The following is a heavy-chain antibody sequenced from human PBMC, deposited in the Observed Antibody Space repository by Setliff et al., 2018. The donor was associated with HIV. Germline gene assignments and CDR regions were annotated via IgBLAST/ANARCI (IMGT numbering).Heavy chain of an antibody. CDR1: GYNFTTYW. D-gene: IGHD3-16*01. CDR2: IDPGDSYT. Sequence: GESLTISCKASGYNFTTYWITWVRQMPGKGLEWMGRIDPGDSYTDYSPSFRGHVRISADSSISTAYLQWSSLKASDTAMYYCARITSPYNNTWFPALFWGQGTLVTVSS. V-gene: IGHV5-10-1*01. J-gene: IGHJ4*02. CDR3: ARITSPYNNTWFPALF.